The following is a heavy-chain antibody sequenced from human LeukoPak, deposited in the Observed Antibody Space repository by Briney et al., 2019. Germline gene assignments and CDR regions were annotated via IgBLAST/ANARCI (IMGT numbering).Heavy chain of an antibody. J-gene: IGHJ4*02. CDR1: GFTFSSYA. V-gene: IGHV3-64D*09. CDR2: ISSNRDNT. D-gene: IGHD1-26*01. CDR3: VKGHLVWELGDYFDY. Sequence: GGSLRLSCSASGFTFSSYAVHCVRQAPGKGLEYVSAISSNRDNTHYADSVKGRFTIYRDNSKNTLYLQMSSLRAEDTAVYYCVKGHLVWELGDYFDYWGQGTLVTVSS.